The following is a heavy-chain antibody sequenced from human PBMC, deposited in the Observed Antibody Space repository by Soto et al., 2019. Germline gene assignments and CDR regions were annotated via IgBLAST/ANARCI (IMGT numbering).Heavy chain of an antibody. J-gene: IGHJ5*02. V-gene: IGHV3-53*01. Sequence: PGGSLRLSCSASGFTGSNTYMTWVGQPPGKGLECVSVIYTAGGTNYADSVKGRFIISRDNSKNTLYLQMNSLRAEDTAVYYCARALPVAKGGFDPWGQGTLVTVSS. CDR1: GFTGSNTY. CDR2: IYTAGGT. D-gene: IGHD2-2*01. CDR3: ARALPVAKGGFDP.